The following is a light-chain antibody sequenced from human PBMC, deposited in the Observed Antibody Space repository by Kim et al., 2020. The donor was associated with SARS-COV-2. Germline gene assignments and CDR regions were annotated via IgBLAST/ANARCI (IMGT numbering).Light chain of an antibody. CDR1: SSNIGSNY. CDR2: RNN. J-gene: IGLJ2*01. Sequence: GQRLTISCSGSSSNIGSNYVYWYQQLPGTAPKLLIYRNNQRPSGVPDRFSGSKSGTSASLAISGLRSEDEADYYCAAWDDSLSAVVFGGGTQLTVL. CDR3: AAWDDSLSAVV. V-gene: IGLV1-47*01.